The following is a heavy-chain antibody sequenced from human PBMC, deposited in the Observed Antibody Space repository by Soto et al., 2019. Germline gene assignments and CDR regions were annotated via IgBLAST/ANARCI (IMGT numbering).Heavy chain of an antibody. CDR2: IYYSGST. V-gene: IGHV4-39*01. CDR3: ATSNWFDP. J-gene: IGHJ5*02. Sequence: QLQLQESGPGLVKPSETLSLTCTVSGGSISSRGYYWGWIRQPPGKGLEWIGTIYYSGSTYYNPSLKSRVTISVDTSKTPFSLKLSSVTAADPAVYYCATSNWFDPWGQGTLVTVSS. CDR1: GGSISSRGYY.